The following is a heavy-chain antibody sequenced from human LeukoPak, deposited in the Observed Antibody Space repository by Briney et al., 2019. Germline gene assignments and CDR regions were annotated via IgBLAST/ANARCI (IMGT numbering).Heavy chain of an antibody. J-gene: IGHJ4*02. Sequence: GESLQISCKGSGYSFTSYWVGWVRQMPGKGLEWMGIIYPGDSDTRYSPSFQGQVTISADKSISTAYLQWSSLKASDTAMYYCARLPEWLLRWYFDYWGQGTLVTVSS. V-gene: IGHV5-51*01. CDR3: ARLPEWLLRWYFDY. D-gene: IGHD3-3*01. CDR1: GYSFTSYW. CDR2: IYPGDSDT.